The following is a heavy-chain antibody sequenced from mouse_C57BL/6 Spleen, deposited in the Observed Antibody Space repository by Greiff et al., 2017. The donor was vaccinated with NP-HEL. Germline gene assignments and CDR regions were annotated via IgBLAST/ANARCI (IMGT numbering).Heavy chain of an antibody. V-gene: IGHV10-1*01. Sequence: EVQLQESGGGLVQPKGSLKLSCAASGFSFNTYAMNWVRQAPGKGLEWVARIRSKSNNYATYYADSVKDRFTISRDDSESMLYLQMNNLKTEDTAMYYCVRRSLYDYDVGWYFDVWGTGTTVTVSS. CDR1: GFSFNTYA. CDR2: IRSKSNNYAT. J-gene: IGHJ1*03. D-gene: IGHD2-4*01. CDR3: VRRSLYDYDVGWYFDV.